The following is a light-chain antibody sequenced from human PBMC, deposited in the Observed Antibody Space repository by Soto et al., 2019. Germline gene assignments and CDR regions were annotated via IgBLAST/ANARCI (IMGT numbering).Light chain of an antibody. Sequence: DIQMTQSPSSLSASVGDRVTITCRAIQGISNYLAWYQQKPGKVPKLLIYAASTLQSGVPSRFSGSGSGTDFTLTISRLQPEDVATDDCQKYNSAPRTFGQGTKVEIK. J-gene: IGKJ1*01. CDR1: QGISNY. CDR3: QKYNSAPRT. CDR2: AAS. V-gene: IGKV1-27*01.